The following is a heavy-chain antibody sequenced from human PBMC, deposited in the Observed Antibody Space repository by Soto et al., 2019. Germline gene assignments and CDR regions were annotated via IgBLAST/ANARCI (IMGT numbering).Heavy chain of an antibody. Sequence: ETLSLTCTVSGDSISSGDYYWSWVRQSPGKGLEWVSAISGGSESLYFAESVKGRFTISRDNAKSTLYLQMNSLRDEDTAVYFCVRDPNGIIDFDFWGQGTQVTVSS. CDR3: VRDPNGIIDFDF. CDR2: ISGGSESL. J-gene: IGHJ4*02. D-gene: IGHD1-1*01. CDR1: GDSISSGDY. V-gene: IGHV3-23*01.